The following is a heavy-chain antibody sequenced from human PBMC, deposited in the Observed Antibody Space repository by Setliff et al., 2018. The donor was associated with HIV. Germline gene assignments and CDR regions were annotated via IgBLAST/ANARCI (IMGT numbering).Heavy chain of an antibody. J-gene: IGHJ4*02. V-gene: IGHV2-5*01. CDR2: IYWNNNK. Sequence: SGPTLVNPTQTLTLTCTFSGLSLSTSGVGVGWIRQSPGKALEWLAFIYWNNNKHYSTSLKSRLTVTKDTSKNRVVFTMTNMDPVDTSTYYCAYSGRQLRGPYFDFWGQGTPVTVSS. CDR3: AYSGRQLRGPYFDF. D-gene: IGHD1-1*01. CDR1: GLSLSTSGVG.